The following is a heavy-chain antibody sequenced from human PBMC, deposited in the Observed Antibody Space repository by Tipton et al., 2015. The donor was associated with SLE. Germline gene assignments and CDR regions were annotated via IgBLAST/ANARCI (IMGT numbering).Heavy chain of an antibody. D-gene: IGHD3-3*01. Sequence: TLSLTCTVSGGSISSYYWSWIRQPPGKGLEWIGYTYYSGSTNYNPSLKSRVTISVDTSKNQFSLKLTSVTAADTAVYYCARVGDDFWSGFGYYYYMDVWGKGTTVTVSS. V-gene: IGHV4-59*01. CDR3: ARVGDDFWSGFGYYYYMDV. CDR2: TYYSGST. CDR1: GGSISSYY. J-gene: IGHJ6*03.